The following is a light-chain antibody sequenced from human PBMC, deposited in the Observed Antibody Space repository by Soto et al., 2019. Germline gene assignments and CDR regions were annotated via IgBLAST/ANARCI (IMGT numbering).Light chain of an antibody. V-gene: IGLV8-61*01. Sequence: QAVVTQEPSFSVSPGRTVTLTCGLSSGSVSTSYYPSWYQQTPVQAPRTLIYSTNTRSSGVPDRISGSILGNKAALTITGAQADDESDYYCVLYMGSGICVFGGWTKLTVL. CDR2: STN. CDR3: VLYMGSGICV. CDR1: SGSVSTSYY. J-gene: IGLJ3*02.